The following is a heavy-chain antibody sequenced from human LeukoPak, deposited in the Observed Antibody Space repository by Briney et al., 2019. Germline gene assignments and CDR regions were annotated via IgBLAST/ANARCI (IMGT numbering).Heavy chain of an antibody. Sequence: ASVKVSCKVSGYTLTELSMHWVRQAPGKGLEWMGGFDPEDGETIYAQKFKGRVTMTEDTSTDTAYMELSSMRSEDTAVYYCATAHENYSYGYYWFDPWGQGTLVTVSS. CDR2: FDPEDGET. J-gene: IGHJ5*02. CDR1: GYTLTELS. D-gene: IGHD5-18*01. CDR3: ATAHENYSYGYYWFDP. V-gene: IGHV1-24*01.